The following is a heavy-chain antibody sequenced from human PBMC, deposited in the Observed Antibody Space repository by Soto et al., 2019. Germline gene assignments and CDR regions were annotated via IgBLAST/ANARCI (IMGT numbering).Heavy chain of an antibody. V-gene: IGHV1-69*12. CDR2: IIPIFGTA. CDR3: ARPLGGNQFYFGMDV. Sequence: QVQLVQSGAEVKKPGSSVKVSCKASGGTFSSYAISWVRQAPGQGLEWMGGIIPIFGTADYAQKFQGRVTINGDETTSPAYMDLSSLRSEGPAVYYCARPLGGNQFYFGMDVLGQGATGTVPS. CDR1: GGTFSSYA. J-gene: IGHJ6*01. D-gene: IGHD3-16*01.